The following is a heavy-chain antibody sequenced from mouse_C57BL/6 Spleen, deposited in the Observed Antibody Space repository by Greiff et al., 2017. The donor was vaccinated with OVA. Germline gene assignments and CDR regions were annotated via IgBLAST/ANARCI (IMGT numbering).Heavy chain of an antibody. D-gene: IGHD2-4*01. Sequence: VQLKESGAELVKPGASVKISCKASGYAFSSYWMNWVKQRPGKGLEWIGQIYPGDGDTNYNGKFKGKATLTADKSSSTAYMQLSSLTSEDSAVYFCARGDDYDGFAYWGQGTLVTVSA. CDR3: ARGDDYDGFAY. V-gene: IGHV1-80*01. CDR2: IYPGDGDT. J-gene: IGHJ3*01. CDR1: GYAFSSYW.